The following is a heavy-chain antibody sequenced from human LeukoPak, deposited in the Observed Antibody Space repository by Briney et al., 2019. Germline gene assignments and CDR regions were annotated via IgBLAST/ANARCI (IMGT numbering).Heavy chain of an antibody. V-gene: IGHV1-8*01. J-gene: IGHJ4*02. Sequence: GASVKVSCKASGYTFTSYDINWVRQATGQGLEWMGWMNPYSGNTGYAQKFQGGVTMTRNASISTAYMELSSLRSEDTAVYYCARGPPYSSGWYDYYFDYWGQGTLVTVSS. CDR2: MNPYSGNT. CDR3: ARGPPYSSGWYDYYFDY. D-gene: IGHD6-19*01. CDR1: GYTFTSYD.